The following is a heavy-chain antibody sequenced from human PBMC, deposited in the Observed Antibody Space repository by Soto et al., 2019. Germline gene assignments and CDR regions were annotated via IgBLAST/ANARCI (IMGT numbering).Heavy chain of an antibody. V-gene: IGHV4-30-4*01. D-gene: IGHD2-2*01. J-gene: IGHJ5*02. CDR3: ARDSGQLRKNWFDP. CDR2: IYYSGST. Sequence: SETLSLTCTVSGGSISIGDYYRIWIRQPPGKGLEWIGYIYYSGSTYYNPSLKSRVTISVDTSKNQFSLKLSSVTAADTAVYYCARDSGQLRKNWFDPWGQGTLVTVSS. CDR1: GGSISIGDYY.